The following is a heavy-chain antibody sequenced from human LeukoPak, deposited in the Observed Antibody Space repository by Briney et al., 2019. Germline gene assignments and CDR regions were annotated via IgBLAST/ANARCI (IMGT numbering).Heavy chain of an antibody. J-gene: IGHJ5*02. CDR1: GYSISSGYY. Sequence: PSETLSLTCTVSGYSISSGYYWGWIRQPPGKGLEWIGSIYHSGSTYYNPSLKSRVTISVDTSKNQFSLKLSSVTAADTAVYYCARNGDYVGWFDPWGQGTLVTVSS. D-gene: IGHD4-17*01. CDR2: IYHSGST. CDR3: ARNGDYVGWFDP. V-gene: IGHV4-38-2*02.